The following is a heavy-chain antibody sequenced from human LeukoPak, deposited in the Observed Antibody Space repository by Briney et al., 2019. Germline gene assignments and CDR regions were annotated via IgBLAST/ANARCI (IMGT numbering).Heavy chain of an antibody. J-gene: IGHJ4*02. D-gene: IGHD5-18*01. Sequence: KTSETLSLTCTVSGGSISSGSYYWSWIRQPAGKGLEWIGRISTGGSTNYNPSLKSRVTISVDTSKNQFSLNLSSVTAADTAVYYCAREGGYSYGDAPLHFDYWGQGTLVTVSS. CDR2: ISTGGST. CDR3: AREGGYSYGDAPLHFDY. V-gene: IGHV4-61*02. CDR1: GGSISSGSYY.